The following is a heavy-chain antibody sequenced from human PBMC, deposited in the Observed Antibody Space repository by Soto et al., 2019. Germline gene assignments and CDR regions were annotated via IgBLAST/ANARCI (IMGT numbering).Heavy chain of an antibody. D-gene: IGHD3-22*01. V-gene: IGHV3-7*03. CDR2: IKQDGSEK. J-gene: IGHJ4*02. CDR3: ASLAVVTMIVVPNGQ. Sequence: EVQLVESGGGLVQPGGSLRLSCAASGFTFSSYWMSWVRQAPGKGLEWVANIKQDGSEKYYVDSVKGRFTISRDNAKNSLYLQMNSLRAEDTAVYYCASLAVVTMIVVPNGQWGQGTLVTVSS. CDR1: GFTFSSYW.